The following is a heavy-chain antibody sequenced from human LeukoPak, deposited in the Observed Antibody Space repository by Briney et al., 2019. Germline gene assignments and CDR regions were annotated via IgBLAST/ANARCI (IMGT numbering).Heavy chain of an antibody. V-gene: IGHV3-72*01. Sequence: GGSLRLSCAASGFTFSDHYMDWVRQAPGKGLEWVGRTRNKANSYTTEYAASVKGRFTISRDDSKNSLYLQMNSLKTEDTAVYYCARGDVWSGFYYMDVWGKGTTVTVSS. J-gene: IGHJ6*03. D-gene: IGHD3-3*01. CDR2: TRNKANSYTT. CDR1: GFTFSDHY. CDR3: ARGDVWSGFYYMDV.